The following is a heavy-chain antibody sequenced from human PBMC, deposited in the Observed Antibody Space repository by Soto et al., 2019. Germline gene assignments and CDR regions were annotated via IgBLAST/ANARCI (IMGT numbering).Heavy chain of an antibody. J-gene: IGHJ6*02. Sequence: EVQVVESGGGLVQPGGSLRLSCAASGFTFSNYWMQWVRQAPGKGLMWVSRINSDGSSTSYADSVKGRFTISRDNAKNTLYLQMNNLRAEDTAVYYCARAVRSGSYPYYYYGMDVWGQGTTVTVSS. D-gene: IGHD3-10*01. V-gene: IGHV3-74*01. CDR2: INSDGSST. CDR3: ARAVRSGSYPYYYYGMDV. CDR1: GFTFSNYW.